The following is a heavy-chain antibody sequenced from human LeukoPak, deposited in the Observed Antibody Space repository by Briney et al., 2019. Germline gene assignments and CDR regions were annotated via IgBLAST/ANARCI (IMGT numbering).Heavy chain of an antibody. D-gene: IGHD4-17*01. Sequence: SGTLSLTCAVSGGSISSSNWWSWVRQPPGKGLEWIGEIYHSGSTNYNPSLKSRVTISVDKSKNQFSLKLSSVTAADTAVYYCARDPNDYGLPAGFDPWGQGTLVTVSS. CDR1: GGSISSSNW. V-gene: IGHV4-4*02. J-gene: IGHJ5*02. CDR2: IYHSGST. CDR3: ARDPNDYGLPAGFDP.